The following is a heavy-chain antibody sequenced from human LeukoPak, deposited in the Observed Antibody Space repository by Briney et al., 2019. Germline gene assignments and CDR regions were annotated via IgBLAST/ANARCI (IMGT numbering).Heavy chain of an antibody. CDR3: ARDKRSSPYYLFDY. CDR1: GYTFSMNV. D-gene: IGHD1-26*01. V-gene: IGHV1-3*04. Sequence: ASVKVSCKTSGYTFSMNVIHWMCQAPGQRLEWMGWINTGTGKTKYSQKFQGRLSIARDTSANTTSMELSSLRSEDTAVFYCARDKRSSPYYLFDYWGQGTLVTV. CDR2: INTGTGKT. J-gene: IGHJ4*02.